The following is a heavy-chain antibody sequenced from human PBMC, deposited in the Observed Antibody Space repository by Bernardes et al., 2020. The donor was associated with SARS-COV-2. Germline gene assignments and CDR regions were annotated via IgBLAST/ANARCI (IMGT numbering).Heavy chain of an antibody. CDR3: ARSLWFGELFLGDL. CDR1: GYMFSNYN. D-gene: IGHD3-10*01. Sequence: ASVKVSCKASGYMFSNYNMHWVRQAPGQRLEWMGWINPENGDTYYAPKFRGRVTLTSDTSINKADMQLSGLRLDDAAIYFCARSLWFGELFLGDLWGQGTLVTVSS. CDR2: INPENGDT. J-gene: IGHJ5*02. V-gene: IGHV1-2*02.